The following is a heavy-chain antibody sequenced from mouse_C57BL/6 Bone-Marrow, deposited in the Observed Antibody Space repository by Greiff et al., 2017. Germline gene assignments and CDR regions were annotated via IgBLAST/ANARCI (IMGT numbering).Heavy chain of an antibody. D-gene: IGHD1-1*01. V-gene: IGHV5-4*01. CDR3: ARDGTTVVAHYFDY. Sequence: DVMLVESGGGLVKPGGSLKLSCAASGFTFSSYAMSWVRQTPEKRLEWVATISDGGSYTYYPDNVKGRFTISRDNAKNNLYLQMSHLKSEDTAMYYCARDGTTVVAHYFDYWGQGTTLTVSS. CDR2: ISDGGSYT. CDR1: GFTFSSYA. J-gene: IGHJ2*01.